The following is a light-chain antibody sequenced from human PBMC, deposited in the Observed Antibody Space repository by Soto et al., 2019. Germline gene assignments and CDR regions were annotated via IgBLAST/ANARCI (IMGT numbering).Light chain of an antibody. Sequence: DIQMTQSPSTLSASVGDRVTITCRASQSISPWLAWYQQKPGQAPKLLIQKASSLESGVPSRVSGSGSGTEFTLTSSGLQPAGFATYYCQHYNSGTFFGPGTRLEIK. V-gene: IGKV1-5*03. J-gene: IGKJ2*01. CDR2: KAS. CDR1: QSISPW. CDR3: QHYNSGTF.